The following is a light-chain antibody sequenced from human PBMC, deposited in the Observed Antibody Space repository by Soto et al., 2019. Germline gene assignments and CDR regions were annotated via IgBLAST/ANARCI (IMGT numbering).Light chain of an antibody. V-gene: IGLV9-49*03. J-gene: IGLJ2*01. CDR2: VGSGGIVG. CDR1: SGYSDYK. CDR3: GADHDSGNNFVWV. Sequence: QLVLTQPPSASASLGASVTLTCTLSSGYSDYKVDWYQQRPGKGPRFVMRVGSGGIVGSKGDGIPDRFSVLGSGLNRYLTIKNIQEEDESDYHCGADHDSGNNFVWVFGGGTKLTVL.